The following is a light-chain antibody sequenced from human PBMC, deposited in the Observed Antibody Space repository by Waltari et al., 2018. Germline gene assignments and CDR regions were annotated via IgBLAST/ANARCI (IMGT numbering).Light chain of an antibody. CDR1: RSDVGSYHY. J-gene: IGLJ1*01. Sequence: QSALTQPASVSGSPGTSLTISSPGTRSDVGSYHYVSWYQQHPGKAPRLLIYDVSYRPSGISDRFSGSKSGNVASLTISGLQAEDEADYYCSSFTGTSTLFGTGTEVTVL. V-gene: IGLV2-14*03. CDR2: DVS. CDR3: SSFTGTSTL.